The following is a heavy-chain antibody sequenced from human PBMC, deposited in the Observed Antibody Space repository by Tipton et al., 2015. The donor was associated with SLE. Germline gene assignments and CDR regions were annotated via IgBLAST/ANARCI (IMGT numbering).Heavy chain of an antibody. CDR2: IYSSGST. J-gene: IGHJ5*02. CDR1: GGSISSGSYY. V-gene: IGHV4-61*02. Sequence: TLSLTCDVSGGSISSGSYYWSWIRQPAGKGLEWIGRIYSSGSTNKNLSLKSRVSISKDTPKNQFSLKLSSVTAADTAVYYCAREAKYSGSYYKWFDTWGQGTLVTVSP. D-gene: IGHD1-26*01. CDR3: AREAKYSGSYYKWFDT.